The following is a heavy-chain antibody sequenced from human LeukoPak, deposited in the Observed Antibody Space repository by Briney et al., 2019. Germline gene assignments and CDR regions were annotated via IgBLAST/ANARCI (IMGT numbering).Heavy chain of an antibody. D-gene: IGHD3-22*01. Sequence: PSETLSLTXTVSGGSISSYYWSWIRQPAGKGLEWIGRIYTSGSTNYNPSLKSRVTMSVDTSKNQFSLKLSSVTAADTAVYYCARTPPPTYYYDSSGYYGDAFDIWGPGTMVTVSS. CDR1: GGSISSYY. J-gene: IGHJ3*02. V-gene: IGHV4-4*07. CDR2: IYTSGST. CDR3: ARTPPPTYYYDSSGYYGDAFDI.